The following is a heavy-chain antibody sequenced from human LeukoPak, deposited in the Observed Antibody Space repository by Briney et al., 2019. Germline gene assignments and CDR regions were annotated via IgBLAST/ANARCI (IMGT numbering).Heavy chain of an antibody. V-gene: IGHV4-39*01. D-gene: IGHD6-6*01. Sequence: PSETLSLTCTVSGGSISSSSYYWGWIRQPPGEGLEWIGSIYYSGSTYYNPSLKSRVTISVDTSKNQFSLKLSSVTAADTAVYYCARGGRGSSSGDYWGQGTLVTVSS. J-gene: IGHJ4*02. CDR3: ARGGRGSSSGDY. CDR1: GGSISSSSYY. CDR2: IYYSGST.